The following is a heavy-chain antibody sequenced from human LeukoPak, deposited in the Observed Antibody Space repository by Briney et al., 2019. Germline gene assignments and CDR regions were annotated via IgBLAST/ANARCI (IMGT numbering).Heavy chain of an antibody. V-gene: IGHV3-48*01. CDR2: ISSSSTI. CDR3: ASLDIVVVPAAIPRDY. D-gene: IGHD2-2*02. J-gene: IGHJ4*02. Sequence: GGSLRLSCAASGFTFSSYSMNWVRQAPGKGLEWVSYISSSSTIYYADSVKGRFTISRDNAKNSLYLQMNSLRAEDTAVYYCASLDIVVVPAAIPRDYWGQGTLVTVSS. CDR1: GFTFSSYS.